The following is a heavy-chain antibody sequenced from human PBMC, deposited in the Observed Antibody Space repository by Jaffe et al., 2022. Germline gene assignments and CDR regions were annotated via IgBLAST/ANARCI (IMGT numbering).Heavy chain of an antibody. CDR3: ASPTPENYDILTGYYYMDV. J-gene: IGHJ6*03. Sequence: QVQLVQSGAEVKKPGSSVKVSCKASGGTFSSYAISWVRQAPGQGLEWMGGIIPIFGTANYAQKFQGRVTITTDESTSTAYMELSSLRSEDTAVYYCASPTPENYDILTGYYYMDVWGKGTTVTVSS. CDR1: GGTFSSYA. V-gene: IGHV1-69*05. D-gene: IGHD3-9*01. CDR2: IIPIFGTA.